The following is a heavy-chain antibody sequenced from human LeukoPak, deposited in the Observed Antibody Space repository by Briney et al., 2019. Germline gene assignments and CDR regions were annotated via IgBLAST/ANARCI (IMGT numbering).Heavy chain of an antibody. CDR1: GFTFSSYS. Sequence: GGSLRLSCAASGFTFSSYSMNWVRQAPGKGLEWVSSISSSSSYIYYADSVKGRFTISRDNAKNSLYLQMNSLRAEDTAVYYCARDRYDILTELYYYYGMDVWGQGTTDTVSS. D-gene: IGHD3-9*01. CDR3: ARDRYDILTELYYYYGMDV. J-gene: IGHJ6*02. CDR2: ISSSSSYI. V-gene: IGHV3-21*01.